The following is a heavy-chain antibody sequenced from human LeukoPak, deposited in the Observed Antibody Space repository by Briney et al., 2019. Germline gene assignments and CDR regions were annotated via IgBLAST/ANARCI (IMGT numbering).Heavy chain of an antibody. CDR1: GYTFTNNY. V-gene: IGHV1-46*01. J-gene: IGHJ4*02. CDR3: ARDQEGFNY. Sequence: ASVKVSCKASGYTFTNNYLHWVRQAPGQGLEWMGMIYPRDGSTSYAQNFQGRVTVTRDTSTTTVHMELRGLRSEDTAVYYCARDQEGFNYWGQGTVVTVSS. CDR2: IYPRDGST.